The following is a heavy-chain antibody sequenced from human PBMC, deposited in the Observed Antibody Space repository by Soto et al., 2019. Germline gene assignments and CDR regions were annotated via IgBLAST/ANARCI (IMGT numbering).Heavy chain of an antibody. CDR1: GYTFTSYA. D-gene: IGHD1-20*01. CDR3: ARVLRPITGTAPYDY. V-gene: IGHV1-3*01. CDR2: INAGNGNT. Sequence: ASVKVSCKASGYTFTSYAMHWVRQAPGQRLEWMGWINAGNGNTKYSQKFQGRVTITRDTSASTAYMELSSLRSEDTAVYYCARVLRPITGTAPYDYWGQGTRVTVSS. J-gene: IGHJ4*02.